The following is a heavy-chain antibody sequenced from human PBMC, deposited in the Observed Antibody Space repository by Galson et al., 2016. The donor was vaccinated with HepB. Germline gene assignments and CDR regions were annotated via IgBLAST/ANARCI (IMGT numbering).Heavy chain of an antibody. D-gene: IGHD7-27*01. CDR2: VYSSGST. Sequence: TLSLTCTVSGVSISTGSDYWSWIRQPAGKGLEWIGRVYSSGSTNYNPSLMSRAIISIETFKNQFSLKLKSVTAADTAVYFCARGFNRDPGPLWGSWGQGILVTVSS. CDR3: ARGFNRDPGPLWGS. V-gene: IGHV4-61*02. CDR1: GVSISTGSDY. J-gene: IGHJ4*02.